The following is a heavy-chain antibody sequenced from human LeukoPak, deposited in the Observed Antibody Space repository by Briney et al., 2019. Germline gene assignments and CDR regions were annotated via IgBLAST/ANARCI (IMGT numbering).Heavy chain of an antibody. V-gene: IGHV4-38-2*02. CDR1: GYSISSGYY. D-gene: IGHD2-2*01. Sequence: SETLSLTCTVSGYSISSGYYWGWIRQPPGKGLEWIGSIYHSGSTYYNPSLKSRVTISVDTSKNQFSLKLSSVTAADTAVYYCARQIVVPAASEGDWFDPWGQGTLVTVSS. CDR2: IYHSGST. J-gene: IGHJ5*02. CDR3: ARQIVVPAASEGDWFDP.